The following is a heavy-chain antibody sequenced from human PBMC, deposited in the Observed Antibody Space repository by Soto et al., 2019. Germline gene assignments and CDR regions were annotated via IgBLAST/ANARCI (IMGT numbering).Heavy chain of an antibody. CDR1: GYTFSSYA. CDR3: AKGARYNWNDYYGMDV. V-gene: IGHV3-23*01. D-gene: IGHD1-1*01. J-gene: IGHJ6*02. CDR2: ISGSGGST. Sequence: GSLRLSCAASGYTFSSYAMSWVRQAPGKGLEWVSAISGSGGSTYYADSVKGRFTISRDNSKNTLYLQMNSLRAEDTAVYYCAKGARYNWNDYYGMDVWGQGTMVTVSS.